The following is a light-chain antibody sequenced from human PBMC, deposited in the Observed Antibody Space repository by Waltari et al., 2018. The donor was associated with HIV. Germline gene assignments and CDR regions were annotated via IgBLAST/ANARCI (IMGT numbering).Light chain of an antibody. CDR1: SSAFGFDNY. CDR3: TSYTTTATLV. V-gene: IGLV2-14*03. CDR2: RVK. J-gene: IGLJ3*02. Sequence: QSVLTQPASVSGSPGQSVTISCTGTSSAFGFDNYVSWYQQHPGKVPTNFIYRVKIRPSGVSDRFSGSKSGNTASLTISGLQSEDEADYYCTSYTTTATLVFGGGTKLTVL.